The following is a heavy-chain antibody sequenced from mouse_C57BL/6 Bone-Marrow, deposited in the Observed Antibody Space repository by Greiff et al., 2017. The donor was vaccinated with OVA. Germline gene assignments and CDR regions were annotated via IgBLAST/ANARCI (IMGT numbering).Heavy chain of an antibody. CDR3: TTYRY. CDR1: GFNIKDDY. CDR2: IDLENGDT. J-gene: IGHJ2*01. V-gene: IGHV14-4*01. Sequence: EVQLQQSGAELVRPGASVKLSCTASGFNIKDDYMHWVKERPEQGLEWIGWIDLENGDTEYASKFQGKATITADTSSKTVYLHLSSLTSEDTAVYYCTTYRYWGQGTTLTVSS.